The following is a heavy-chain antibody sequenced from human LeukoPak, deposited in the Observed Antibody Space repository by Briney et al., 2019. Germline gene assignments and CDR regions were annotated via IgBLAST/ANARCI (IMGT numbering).Heavy chain of an antibody. CDR3: AREREGPYGYLDY. D-gene: IGHD4-17*01. Sequence: SETLSLTCTVSGGSISSSSYYWGWIRQPPGKGLEWIGNIYYSGSTYYNPSLKSRVTISLDTSKNQFSLKLSSVTAADTAVYYCAREREGPYGYLDYWGQGTLVTVSS. CDR2: IYYSGST. V-gene: IGHV4-39*07. J-gene: IGHJ4*02. CDR1: GGSISSSSYY.